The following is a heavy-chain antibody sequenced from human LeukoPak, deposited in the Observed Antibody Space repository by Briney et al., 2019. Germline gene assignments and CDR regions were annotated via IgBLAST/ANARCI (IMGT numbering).Heavy chain of an antibody. J-gene: IGHJ6*02. CDR2: ISAYNGNT. CDR1: GYTFTSYG. D-gene: IGHD3-10*01. Sequence: ASVKVSCKASGYTFTSYGISWVRQAPGQGLEWTGWISAYNGNTNYAQKLQGRVTMTTDTSTSTAYMELRSLRSDDTAVYYCARDLHCYGSGSYYPYSYGMDVWGQGTTVTVSS. V-gene: IGHV1-18*01. CDR3: ARDLHCYGSGSYYPYSYGMDV.